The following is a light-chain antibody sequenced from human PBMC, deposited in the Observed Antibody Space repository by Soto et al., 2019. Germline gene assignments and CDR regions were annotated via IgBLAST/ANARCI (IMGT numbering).Light chain of an antibody. CDR2: DTS. Sequence: EKMMYQSPGTLSVTQGERATLSCRPSQSVSIHLAWYQQKPGQAPRLLIYDTSTRATGIPARFSGSGSGTEFPLTISSLQSEDFAVYYCQQYSNWPPITFGQGTRLEIK. CDR1: QSVSIH. V-gene: IGKV3-15*01. CDR3: QQYSNWPPIT. J-gene: IGKJ5*01.